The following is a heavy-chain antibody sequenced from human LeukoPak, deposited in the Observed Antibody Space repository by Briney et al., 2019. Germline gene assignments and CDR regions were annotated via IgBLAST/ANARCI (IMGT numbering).Heavy chain of an antibody. J-gene: IGHJ4*02. Sequence: PGGSLRLSCAASGFTISSNYMSWVRQAPGKGLEWVSVIYSGGSTYYADSVKGRFTISRDNSKNTLYLQRNSLRAEDTAVYYCARSGWQIIFDYWGQGTLVTVSS. CDR1: GFTISSNY. CDR3: ARSGWQIIFDY. V-gene: IGHV3-66*01. D-gene: IGHD6-25*01. CDR2: IYSGGST.